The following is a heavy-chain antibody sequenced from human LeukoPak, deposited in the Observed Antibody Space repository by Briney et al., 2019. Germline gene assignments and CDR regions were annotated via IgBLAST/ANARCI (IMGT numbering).Heavy chain of an antibody. J-gene: IGHJ6*03. D-gene: IGHD4-17*01. CDR1: GFTFDDYG. Sequence: RPGGSLRLSCAASGFTFDDYGMSWVRQAPGKGLEWVSGINWNGGSTGYADSVKGRFTISRDNAKNSLYLQMNSLRAEDTALYYCARATVTSALFYYYFYCMDVWGKGTTVIVSS. CDR3: ARATVTSALFYYYFYCMDV. CDR2: INWNGGST. V-gene: IGHV3-20*04.